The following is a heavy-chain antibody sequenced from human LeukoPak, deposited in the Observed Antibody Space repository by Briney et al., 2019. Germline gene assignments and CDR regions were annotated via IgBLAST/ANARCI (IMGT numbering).Heavy chain of an antibody. CDR2: ISGSGGST. D-gene: IGHD6-19*01. V-gene: IGHV3-23*01. CDR3: AKAPSSSGWPYYGMDV. Sequence: GGSLRLSCAASGFTLSRYAVSWVRQAPGKGLEWVSGISGSGGSTYYADSVKGRFTISRDNSKNTLYLQMNSLRAEDTAVYYCAKAPSSSGWPYYGMDVWGQGTTVTVSS. J-gene: IGHJ6*02. CDR1: GFTLSRYA.